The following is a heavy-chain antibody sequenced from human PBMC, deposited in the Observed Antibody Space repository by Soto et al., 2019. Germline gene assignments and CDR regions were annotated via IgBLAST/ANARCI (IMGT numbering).Heavy chain of an antibody. V-gene: IGHV1-3*01. CDR3: ARGDFWSGYPDTDY. Sequence: ASVNVSCKASAYTFTSYAMHWVRQAPGQRLEWMGWINAGNGNTKYSQKFQGRVTITRDTSASTAYMELSSLRSEDTAVYYCARGDFWSGYPDTDYWGQGTLVTVSS. CDR1: AYTFTSYA. CDR2: INAGNGNT. J-gene: IGHJ4*02. D-gene: IGHD3-3*01.